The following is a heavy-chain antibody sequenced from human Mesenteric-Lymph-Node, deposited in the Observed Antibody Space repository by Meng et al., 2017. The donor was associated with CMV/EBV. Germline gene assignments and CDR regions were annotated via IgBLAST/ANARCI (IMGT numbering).Heavy chain of an antibody. CDR2: ISSSGSTI. Sequence: GGSLRLSCAVSGFTFSDYYMSWIRQAPGKGLEWVSSISSSGSTIYYADSVEGRFTISRDNAKNSLYLQMNSLRAEDTAVYYCARGLVAVVFDPWGQGTLVTVSS. CDR1: GFTFSDYY. J-gene: IGHJ5*02. D-gene: IGHD6-19*01. V-gene: IGHV3-11*04. CDR3: ARGLVAVVFDP.